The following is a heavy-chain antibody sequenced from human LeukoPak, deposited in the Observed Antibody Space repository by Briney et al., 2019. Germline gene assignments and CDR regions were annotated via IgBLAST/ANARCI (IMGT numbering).Heavy chain of an antibody. Sequence: PGGSLRPSCAASGFTFSSYALSWVRQTPGKGLGRVSAISGSGGSTYYADSVKGRFTISRDNSKNTLYLQMNSLRAEDTAVYYCAKLQWLVRSPYYFDYWGQGTLVTVSS. CDR3: AKLQWLVRSPYYFDY. D-gene: IGHD6-19*01. CDR1: GFTFSSYA. V-gene: IGHV3-23*01. J-gene: IGHJ4*02. CDR2: ISGSGGST.